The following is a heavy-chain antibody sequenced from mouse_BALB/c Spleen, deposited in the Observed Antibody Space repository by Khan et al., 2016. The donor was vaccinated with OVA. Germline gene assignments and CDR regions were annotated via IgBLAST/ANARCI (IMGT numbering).Heavy chain of an antibody. Sequence: VRLQQSGPELVKPGASVMISCKASGYTFTDFIIDWVKQSLGESLEWIGDINPNNGGIMYNQKFKGKATLTVDKSSSTAYMELRSLTSEDTAVYYGGRHGYGGFAYWGQGTLVTVAA. V-gene: IGHV1-18*01. J-gene: IGHJ3*01. CDR1: GYTFTDFI. CDR3: GRHGYGGFAY. CDR2: INPNNGGI. D-gene: IGHD2-2*01.